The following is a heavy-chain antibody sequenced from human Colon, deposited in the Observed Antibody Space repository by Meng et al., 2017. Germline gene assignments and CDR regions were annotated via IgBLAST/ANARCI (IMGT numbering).Heavy chain of an antibody. CDR2: IRSKGYGGTT. Sequence: GESLKISCTASGFTFGDYAMSWFRQAPGKGLEWVGFIRSKGYGGTTEYAASVKGRFTISRDDSKSIAYLQMNSLKTEDTALYYCSRVKDYHDTSGYYFPFDYWGQGTLVTSPQ. J-gene: IGHJ4*02. D-gene: IGHD3-22*01. CDR3: SRVKDYHDTSGYYFPFDY. V-gene: IGHV3-49*03. CDR1: GFTFGDYA.